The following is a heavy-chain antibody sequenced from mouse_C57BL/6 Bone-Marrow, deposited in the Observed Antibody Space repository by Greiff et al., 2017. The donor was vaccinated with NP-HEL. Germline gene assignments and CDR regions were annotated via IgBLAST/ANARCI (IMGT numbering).Heavy chain of an antibody. D-gene: IGHD2-2*01. V-gene: IGHV14-4*01. J-gene: IGHJ3*01. CDR2: IDPENGDS. Sequence: VQLKQSGAELVRPGASVKLSCTASGFNIKDDYMHWVKQRPEQGLEWIGWIDPENGDSAYASKFQGKATITADTSSNTAYLQLSSLTSEDTAVYYCTTYYGYDLFAYWGQGTLVTVSA. CDR1: GFNIKDDY. CDR3: TTYYGYDLFAY.